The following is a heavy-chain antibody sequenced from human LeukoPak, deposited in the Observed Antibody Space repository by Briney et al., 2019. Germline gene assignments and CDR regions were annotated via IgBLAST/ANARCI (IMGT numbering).Heavy chain of an antibody. D-gene: IGHD1-26*01. V-gene: IGHV3-30*02. J-gene: IGHJ3*02. CDR1: GFTFSSYA. CDR3: AKGARRSGSYVKDAFDI. CDR2: IQYDGTNK. Sequence: GGSLRLSCAASGFTFSSYAMHWVRQAPGKGLEWVTFIQYDGTNKYYADSVKGRFTISRDNSKNTLYLQMNSLRAEDTAVYYCAKGARRSGSYVKDAFDIWGQGTMVTVSS.